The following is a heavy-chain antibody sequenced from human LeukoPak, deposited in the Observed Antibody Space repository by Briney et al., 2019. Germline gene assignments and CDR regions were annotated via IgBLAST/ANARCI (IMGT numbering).Heavy chain of an antibody. CDR3: ARNGDFWSSGDWFDP. D-gene: IGHD3-10*01. J-gene: IGHJ5*02. CDR2: IYTTGST. V-gene: IGHV4-4*07. Sequence: PSETLSLTCTVSGDSISDYYWSWIRQPAGKGLEWIGRIYTTGSTNYNRSLKSRVTMSVDTSKNQFSLKLNSMTAADTAVYYCARNGDFWSSGDWFDPWGQGTLVTASS. CDR1: GDSISDYY.